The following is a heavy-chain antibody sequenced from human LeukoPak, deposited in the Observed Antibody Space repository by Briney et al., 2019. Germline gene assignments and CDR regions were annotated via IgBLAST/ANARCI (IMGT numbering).Heavy chain of an antibody. J-gene: IGHJ4*02. V-gene: IGHV3-23*01. D-gene: IGHD3-3*01. Sequence: GGSLRLSCAASGLTFSRYAMSWVRQAPGKGLEWGSALSGSGGSTYYADSVKGRFTISRDNSKNTLYLQMNSLRAEDTAVYYCAKPGGDYDFWSGYYPQTDYWGQGTLVTVSS. CDR1: GLTFSRYA. CDR2: LSGSGGST. CDR3: AKPGGDYDFWSGYYPQTDY.